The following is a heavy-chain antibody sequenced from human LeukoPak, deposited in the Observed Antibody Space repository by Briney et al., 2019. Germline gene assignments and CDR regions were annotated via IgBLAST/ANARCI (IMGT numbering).Heavy chain of an antibody. CDR2: ISSSSSYI. D-gene: IGHD5-18*01. V-gene: IGHV3-21*01. J-gene: IGHJ4*02. CDR1: GFTFHDYA. Sequence: PGGSLRLSCAASGFTFHDYAMHWVRHAPGKGLEWVSSISSSSSYIYYADSVKGRFTISRDNAKNSLYLQMNSLRAEDTAVYYCARDLTRTDTAMVIGYFDYWGQGTLVTVSS. CDR3: ARDLTRTDTAMVIGYFDY.